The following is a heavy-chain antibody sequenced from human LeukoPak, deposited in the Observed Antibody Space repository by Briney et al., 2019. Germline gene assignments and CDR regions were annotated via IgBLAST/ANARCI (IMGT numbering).Heavy chain of an antibody. J-gene: IGHJ6*02. CDR3: ASSRDCSSTSCYGSYYYYGMDV. V-gene: IGHV1-69*04. Sequence: ASVKVSCKASGGTFSSYAISWVRQAPGQGLEWMGRIIPILGIANYAQKFQGRVTITADKSTSTAYMELSSLRSEDTAVYYCASSRDCSSTSCYGSYYYYGMDVWGQGTTVTASS. CDR1: GGTFSSYA. D-gene: IGHD2-2*01. CDR2: IIPILGIA.